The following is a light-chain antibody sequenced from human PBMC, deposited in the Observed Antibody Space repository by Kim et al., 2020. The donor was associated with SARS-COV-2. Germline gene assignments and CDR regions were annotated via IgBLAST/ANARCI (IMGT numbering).Light chain of an antibody. CDR1: SGHSSYA. Sequence: ASGKLTCTLSSGHSSYAIAWHQQQPEKGPRYLMKLNSDGSHSKGDGIPDRFSGSSSGAERYLTISSLQSEDETDYYCQTWGTGIGVFGGGTKLTVL. CDR2: LNSDGSH. CDR3: QTWGTGIGV. J-gene: IGLJ3*02. V-gene: IGLV4-69*01.